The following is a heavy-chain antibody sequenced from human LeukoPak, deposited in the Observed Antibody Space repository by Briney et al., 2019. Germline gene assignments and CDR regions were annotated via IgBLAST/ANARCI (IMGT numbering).Heavy chain of an antibody. CDR2: INHSGST. V-gene: IGHV4-34*01. CDR3: ARIPPSGSSHFDY. D-gene: IGHD1-26*01. J-gene: IGHJ4*02. CDR1: GGSFSGYY. Sequence: SETLSLTCAAYGGSFSGYYWSWIRQPPGKGLEWIGEINHSGSTNYNPSLKSRVTISVDTSKNQFSLKLSSVTAADTAVYYCARIPPSGSSHFDYWGQGTLVTVSS.